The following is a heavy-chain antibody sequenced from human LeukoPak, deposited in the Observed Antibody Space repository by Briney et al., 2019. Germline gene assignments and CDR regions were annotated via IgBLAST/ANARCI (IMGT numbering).Heavy chain of an antibody. CDR3: ARGVGWGSSSWFSGRTRYYYYYMDV. D-gene: IGHD6-13*01. J-gene: IGHJ6*03. CDR2: MNPNSGNT. V-gene: IGHV1-8*01. CDR1: GYTFTSYD. Sequence: ASVKVSCKASGYTFTSYDINWVRQATGQGLEWMGWMNPNSGNTGYAQKFQGRVTMTRNTSISTAYMELSSLRSEDTAVYYCARGVGWGSSSWFSGRTRYYYYYMDVWGKGTTVTVSS.